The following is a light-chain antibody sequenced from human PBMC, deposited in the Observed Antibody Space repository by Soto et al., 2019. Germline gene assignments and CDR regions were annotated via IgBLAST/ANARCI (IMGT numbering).Light chain of an antibody. Sequence: SMQTHPPSASGITGQRVTIACSGSRSNIGSNNVNWYQQLPGTAPRLLTFNNHLRPSGVPDRFSGSKSGTSASLAISGLQSEDDGDYYCAAWDDSLAGYVFGTGTKVTVL. CDR1: RSNIGSNN. J-gene: IGLJ1*01. CDR2: NNH. V-gene: IGLV1-44*01. CDR3: AAWDDSLAGYV.